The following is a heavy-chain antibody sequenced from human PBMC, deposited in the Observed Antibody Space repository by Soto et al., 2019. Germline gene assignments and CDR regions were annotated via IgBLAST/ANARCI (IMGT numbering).Heavy chain of an antibody. Sequence: GGSLRLSCAASGFTFSSYAMHWVRQTPGKGLEWVAVISYDGSNKYYADSVKGRFTISRDNSKNTLYLQMNSLRAEDTAVYYCARDSMYYDSSGYYFFYWGQGTLVTVSS. CDR3: ARDSMYYDSSGYYFFY. CDR1: GFTFSSYA. D-gene: IGHD3-22*01. CDR2: ISYDGSNK. V-gene: IGHV3-30-3*01. J-gene: IGHJ4*02.